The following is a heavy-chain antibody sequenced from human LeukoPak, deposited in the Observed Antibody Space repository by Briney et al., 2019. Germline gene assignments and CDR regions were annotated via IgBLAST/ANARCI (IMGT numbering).Heavy chain of an antibody. CDR1: GFTFSSYS. CDR3: AREPYYYDSSGYLGYGMDV. J-gene: IGHJ6*02. CDR2: ISSSSYI. V-gene: IGHV3-21*01. D-gene: IGHD3-22*01. Sequence: GGSLRLSCAASGFTFSSYSMNWVRQAPGKGLEWVSSISSSSYIYYADSVKGRFTISRDNAKNSLYLQMNSLRAEDTAVYYCAREPYYYDSSGYLGYGMDVWGQGTTVTVSS.